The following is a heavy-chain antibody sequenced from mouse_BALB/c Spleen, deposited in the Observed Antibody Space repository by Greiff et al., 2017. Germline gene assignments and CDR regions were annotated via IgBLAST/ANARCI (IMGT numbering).Heavy chain of an antibody. V-gene: IGHV2-9*02. J-gene: IGHJ3*01. D-gene: IGHD2-1*01. CDR1: GFSLTSYG. Sequence: VKLQESGPGLVAPSQSLSITCTVSGFSLTSYGVHWVRQPPGKGLEWLGVIWAGGSTNYNSALMSRLSISKDNSKSQVFLKMNSLQTDDTAMYYCARDDGNSFAYWGQGTLVTVSA. CDR2: IWAGGST. CDR3: ARDDGNSFAY.